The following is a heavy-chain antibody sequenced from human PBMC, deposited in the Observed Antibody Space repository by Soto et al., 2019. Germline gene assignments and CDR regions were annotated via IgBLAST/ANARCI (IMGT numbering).Heavy chain of an antibody. D-gene: IGHD6-19*01. Sequence: EVQLVESGGGLVQPGGSLRLSCAASGFTFSSYSMNWVRQAPGKGLEWVSYISSSSTIYYADSVKGRFTISRDNAKNSLYLQMNSLRAEDTAVYYCARGAVAGIFDYWGQGTLVTVSS. J-gene: IGHJ4*02. CDR1: GFTFSSYS. CDR2: ISSSSTI. CDR3: ARGAVAGIFDY. V-gene: IGHV3-48*01.